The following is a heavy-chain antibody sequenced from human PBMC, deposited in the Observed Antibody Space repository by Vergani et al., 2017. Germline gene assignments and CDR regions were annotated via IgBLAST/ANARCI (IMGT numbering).Heavy chain of an antibody. J-gene: IGHJ6*03. CDR1: GGSISSGDYY. V-gene: IGHV4-30-4*01. CDR3: AREKMVRGVTLFERVNYMDV. Sequence: QVQLQESGPGLVKPSQTLSLTCTVSGGSISSGDYYWSWIRQPPGKGLEWIGYIYYSGSTYYNPSLKSRVTISVDTSKNQFSLKLSSVTAADTAVYYCAREKMVRGVTLFERVNYMDVWGKGTTVTVSS. D-gene: IGHD3-10*01. CDR2: IYYSGST.